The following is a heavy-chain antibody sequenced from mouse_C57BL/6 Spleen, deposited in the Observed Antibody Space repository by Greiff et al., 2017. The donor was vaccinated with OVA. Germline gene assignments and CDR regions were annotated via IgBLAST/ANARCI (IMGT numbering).Heavy chain of an antibody. Sequence: VQLQQPGAELVKPGASVKLSCKASGYTFTSYWMQWVKQRPGQGLEWIGEIDPSDSYTNYNQKFKGKATLTVDTSSSTAYMQLSSVTSEDSAVYYCARGGGSSFYAMDYWGQGTSVTVSS. CDR3: ARGGGSSFYAMDY. D-gene: IGHD1-1*01. CDR1: GYTFTSYW. CDR2: IDPSDSYT. J-gene: IGHJ4*01. V-gene: IGHV1-50*01.